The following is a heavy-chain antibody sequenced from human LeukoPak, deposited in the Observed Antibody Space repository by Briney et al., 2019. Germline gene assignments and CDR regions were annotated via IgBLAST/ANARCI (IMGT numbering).Heavy chain of an antibody. D-gene: IGHD3-16*02. CDR2: IKPSTGDT. V-gene: IGHV1-2*02. J-gene: IGHJ3*02. CDR1: GYTFTAYY. CDR3: ARIRSDYVWGSYRPGKTDAFDI. Sequence: ASVKVSCKTSGYTFTAYYMHWVRQAPGQGLEWMGWIKPSTGDTNYAQNFQGRVAMTRDTSISTAYMELSRLRSDDTAMYYCARIRSDYVWGSYRPGKTDAFDIWGQGTMVTVSS.